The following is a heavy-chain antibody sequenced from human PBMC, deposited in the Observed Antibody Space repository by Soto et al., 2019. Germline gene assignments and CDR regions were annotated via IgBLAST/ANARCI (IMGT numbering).Heavy chain of an antibody. CDR2: ISYDGDNK. V-gene: IGHV3-30*18. CDR1: GFTFSHYG. Sequence: GGSLRLSCAAPGFTFSHYGMHWVRQAPGKGLEWVALISYDGDNKYYTDSVKGRFTISRDNSKNTLWLQMNSLRPEDTAIYYCAKDIALVRGVIIDMDVWGQGTTVTVSS. J-gene: IGHJ6*02. CDR3: AKDIALVRGVIIDMDV. D-gene: IGHD3-10*01.